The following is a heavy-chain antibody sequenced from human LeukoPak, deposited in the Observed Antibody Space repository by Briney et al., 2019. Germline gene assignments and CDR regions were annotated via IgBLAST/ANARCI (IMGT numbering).Heavy chain of an antibody. J-gene: IGHJ5*02. CDR3: AKDSGSYYSWFDP. Sequence: GRSLRLSCSASGFTSDDYAMHWVRQAPGKGLEWVSGISWNSGSIGYADSVKGRFTISRGNAKNSLYLQMNSLRAEDTALYYCAKDSGSYYSWFDPWGQGTLVTVSS. CDR1: GFTSDDYA. CDR2: ISWNSGSI. V-gene: IGHV3-9*02. D-gene: IGHD1-26*01.